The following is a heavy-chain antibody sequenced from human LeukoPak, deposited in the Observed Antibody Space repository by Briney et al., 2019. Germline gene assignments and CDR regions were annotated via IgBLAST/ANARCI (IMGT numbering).Heavy chain of an antibody. V-gene: IGHV1-2*02. CDR3: ARDLKYYDFWTGLISNYYYYMDV. CDR1: GYTFTGYY. D-gene: IGHD3-3*01. CDR2: INPNSGGT. Sequence: ASVKVSCKASGYTFTGYYMHWVRQAPGQGLEWMGWINPNSGGTNYAQKFQGRVTMTRDTSISTAYMELSRLRSDDTAVYYCARDLKYYDFWTGLISNYYYYMDVWGKGTTVTVSS. J-gene: IGHJ6*03.